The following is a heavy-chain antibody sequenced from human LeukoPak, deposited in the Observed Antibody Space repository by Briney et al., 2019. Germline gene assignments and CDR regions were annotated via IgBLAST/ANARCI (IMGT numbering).Heavy chain of an antibody. V-gene: IGHV3-33*01. CDR3: AREIYDSSGYPDY. CDR2: IWYDGSNK. CDR1: GFTFSSYG. J-gene: IGHJ4*02. Sequence: PGGSLRLSCAASGFTFSSYGMHWVRQAPGKGLEWVAVIWYDGSNKYYADSVKGRFTISRDNSKNTLYLQMNSLRAEDTAVYYCAREIYDSSGYPDYWGEGSLVTVSS. D-gene: IGHD3-22*01.